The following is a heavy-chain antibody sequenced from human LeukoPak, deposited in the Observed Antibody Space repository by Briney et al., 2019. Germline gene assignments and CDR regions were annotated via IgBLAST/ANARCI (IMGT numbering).Heavy chain of an antibody. Sequence: PGGSLRLSCAASGFTFSGSSMHWVRQASGKGLEWVGRIRIRTTTYATEYAASVKGRFTISRDDSKHTAYLQMNSLKTEDTAVYYCARHGAHDAFDIWGQGTMVTVSS. CDR1: GFTFSGSS. CDR2: IRIRTTTYAT. V-gene: IGHV3-73*01. D-gene: IGHD4-17*01. J-gene: IGHJ3*02. CDR3: ARHGAHDAFDI.